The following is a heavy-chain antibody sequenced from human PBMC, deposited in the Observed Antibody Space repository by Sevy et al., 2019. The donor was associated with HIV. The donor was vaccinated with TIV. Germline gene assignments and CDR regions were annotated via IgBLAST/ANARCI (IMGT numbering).Heavy chain of an antibody. CDR3: AKAMPNVRYYDSSGYGAFDI. J-gene: IGHJ3*02. CDR2: ISWNSGSI. Sequence: GGSLRLSCAASGFTFDDYAMHWVRQAPGKGLEWVSGISWNSGSIGYADSVKGRFTISRDNAKNSLYLQMNSLRAEDTALYYCAKAMPNVRYYDSSGYGAFDIWGQGTMVTVSS. CDR1: GFTFDDYA. V-gene: IGHV3-9*01. D-gene: IGHD3-22*01.